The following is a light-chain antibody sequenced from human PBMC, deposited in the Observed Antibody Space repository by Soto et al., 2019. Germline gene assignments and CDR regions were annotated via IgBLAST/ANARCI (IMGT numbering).Light chain of an antibody. CDR3: CSYAGDTTYV. J-gene: IGLJ1*01. CDR2: EGN. Sequence: QSVLTQPASVSGSPGQSITISCTGTSSDVGSYNLVSWYQQHPGEVPKLMIYEGNKRPSGVSIRFSGSRSGNTASLTISGLQTEDEADYYCCSYAGDTTYVFGTGTKVTVL. CDR1: SSDVGSYNL. V-gene: IGLV2-23*01.